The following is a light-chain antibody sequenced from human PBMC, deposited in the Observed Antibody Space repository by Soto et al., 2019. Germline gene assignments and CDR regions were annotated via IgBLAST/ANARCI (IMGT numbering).Light chain of an antibody. CDR2: DDS. CDR1: NIGSKT. Sequence: SYELTQPPSVSVAPGQTARISCGGNNIGSKTVHWYQQKPGLAPVLVVYDDSDRPSGIPERFSGSNSGNTATLTISRVEAGDEADYFCKVWDNNSDHVVFGGGTKVTVL. V-gene: IGLV3-21*02. J-gene: IGLJ2*01. CDR3: KVWDNNSDHVV.